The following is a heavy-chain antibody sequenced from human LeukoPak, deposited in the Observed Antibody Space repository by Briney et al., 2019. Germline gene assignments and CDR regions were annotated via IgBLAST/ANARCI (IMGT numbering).Heavy chain of an antibody. CDR1: GYTLTELS. V-gene: IGHV1-24*01. Sequence: ASVKVSCKVSGYTLTELSMHWVRQAPGKGLEWMGGFDPEDGETIYAQKFQGRVTMTEDTSTDTAYMELSSLRSEDTAVYYCATVGWSYYGSHFDYWGQGTLVTVSS. CDR3: ATVGWSYYGSHFDY. CDR2: FDPEDGET. D-gene: IGHD1-26*01. J-gene: IGHJ4*02.